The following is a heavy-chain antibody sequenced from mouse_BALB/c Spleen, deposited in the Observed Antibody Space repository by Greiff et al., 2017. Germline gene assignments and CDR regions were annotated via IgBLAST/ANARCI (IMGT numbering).Heavy chain of an antibody. CDR2: ISYSGST. D-gene: IGHD2-4*01. CDR1: GYSITSDYA. Sequence: EVKLQESGPGLVKPSQSLSLTCTVTGYSITSDYAWNWLRQFPGNKLEWMGYISYSGSTSYNPSLKSRISITRDTSKNQFFLQLNSVTTDDTATYYCARSTVITAWFAYWGQGTLVTVSA. J-gene: IGHJ3*01. CDR3: ARSTVITAWFAY. V-gene: IGHV3-2*02.